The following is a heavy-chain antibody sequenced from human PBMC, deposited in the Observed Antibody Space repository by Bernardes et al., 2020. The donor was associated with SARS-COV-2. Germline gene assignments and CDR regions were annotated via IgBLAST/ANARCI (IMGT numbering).Heavy chain of an antibody. J-gene: IGHJ4*02. CDR2: ISAYNGNI. CDR1: GYSFSSYG. CDR3: ARESTPGLRAIGY. V-gene: IGHV1-18*01. D-gene: IGHD3-16*01. Sequence: ASVKVSCKASGYSFSSYGIIWVRQAPGQGLEWMGWISAYNGNIEYAQKFQGRVTMTTYTSANTGYMDLRSLRSDDTAVYYCARESTPGLRAIGYWGQGTLVTVSS.